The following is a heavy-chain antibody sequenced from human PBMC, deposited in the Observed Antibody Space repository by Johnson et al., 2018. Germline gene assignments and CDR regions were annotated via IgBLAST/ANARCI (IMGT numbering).Heavy chain of an antibody. D-gene: IGHD5-24*01. V-gene: IGHV4-59*01. J-gene: IGHJ6*03. CDR1: GGSISSYY. CDR3: ARRPQGGDRYGLYYYFYMEV. Sequence: QVQLQESGPGLVKXSETRSLTCTVSGGSISSYYWSWIRQPPGKGLEWIGYIYYSGGTTYNPSLKSRVLISVDTSRNQFSLQLGSVTAAGTAGYHCARRPQGGDRYGLYYYFYMEVWGKGTTVTVSS. CDR2: IYYSGGT.